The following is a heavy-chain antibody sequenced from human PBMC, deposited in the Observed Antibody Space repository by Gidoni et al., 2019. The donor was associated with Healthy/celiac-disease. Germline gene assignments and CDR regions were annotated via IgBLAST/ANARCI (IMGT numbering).Heavy chain of an antibody. CDR3: ARHAYYYDSSGYYLSGEYFQH. D-gene: IGHD3-22*01. V-gene: IGHV5-10-1*03. CDR2: IDPSDSYT. J-gene: IGHJ1*01. Sequence: ELQLVQSGADVKKPGESLRISCKCSGYSFTSYCISWVSQMPGKGLEWMGRIDPSDSYTNYSPSFQGHVTISADKSISTAYLQWSSLKASDTAMYYCARHAYYYDSSGYYLSGEYFQHWGQGTLVTVSS. CDR1: GYSFTSYC.